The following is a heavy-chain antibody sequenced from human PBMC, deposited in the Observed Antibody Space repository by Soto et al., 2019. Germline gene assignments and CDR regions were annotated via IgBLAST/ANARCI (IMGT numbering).Heavy chain of an antibody. CDR2: IYPGDSDT. CDR1: GYTFTSYW. D-gene: IGHD3-22*01. CDR3: ARRADTRGYYKN. V-gene: IGHV5-51*01. J-gene: IGHJ4*02. Sequence: GESLKISCKGSGYTFTSYWIGWVRQMPGKGLEWMGIIYPGDSDTRYSPSFQGQVTISADKSISTAYLQWNSLKASDTAMYYCARRADTRGYYKNWGKGPLVTASS.